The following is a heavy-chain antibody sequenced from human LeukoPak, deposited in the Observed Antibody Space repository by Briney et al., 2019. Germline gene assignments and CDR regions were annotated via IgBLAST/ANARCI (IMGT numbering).Heavy chain of an antibody. V-gene: IGHV4-34*01. D-gene: IGHD3-10*01. CDR3: ASGRVLWFGEQKVWFDP. J-gene: IGHJ5*02. Sequence: SETLSLTCAVYGGSFSGYYWSWIRQPPGKGLECIGEINHSGSTNYNPSLKSRVTISVDTSKNQFSLKLSSVTAADTAVYYGASGRVLWFGEQKVWFDPWGQGTLVTVSS. CDR1: GGSFSGYY. CDR2: INHSGST.